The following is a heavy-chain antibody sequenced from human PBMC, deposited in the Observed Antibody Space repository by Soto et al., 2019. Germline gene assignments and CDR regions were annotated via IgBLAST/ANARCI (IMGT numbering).Heavy chain of an antibody. V-gene: IGHV5-51*01. CDR1: VYSFTIYV. CDR3: ARHGPRIAAANYYYYYGMDV. Sequence: PWESRKICWNVSVYSFTIYVISWVRPMPGKGLWLIGIIYPSDSDTRYSPSFQGQVTISADKSISTAYLQWSSLKASDTAMYYCARHGPRIAAANYYYYYGMDVWGQGTTVTVSS. J-gene: IGHJ6*02. CDR2: IYPSDSDT. D-gene: IGHD6-13*01.